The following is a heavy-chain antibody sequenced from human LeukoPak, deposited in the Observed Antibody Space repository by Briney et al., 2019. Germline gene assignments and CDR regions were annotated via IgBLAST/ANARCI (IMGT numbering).Heavy chain of an antibody. V-gene: IGHV3-30*18. CDR2: ISYDGSNK. CDR1: GFTFSSYG. Sequence: PGRSLRLSCAASGFTFSSYGMHWVRQAPGKGLEWVAVISYDGSNKYYADSVKGRFTISRDNSKNTLYLQMNSLRVEDTAVYYCAKGLYDFWGGRYYFDYWGQGTLVTVSS. D-gene: IGHD3-3*01. CDR3: AKGLYDFWGGRYYFDY. J-gene: IGHJ4*02.